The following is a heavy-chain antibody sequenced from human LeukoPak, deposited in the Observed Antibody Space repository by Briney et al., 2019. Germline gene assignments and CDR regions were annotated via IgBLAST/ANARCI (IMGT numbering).Heavy chain of an antibody. D-gene: IGHD3-22*01. CDR2: IYTTGRT. V-gene: IGHV3-53*01. J-gene: IGHJ4*02. CDR1: GFTVSSNS. Sequence: GGSLRLSCTVSGFTVSSNSMSWVRQAPGKGLEWVSFIYTTGRTHDSDSVKGRFTISRDSSKNTLYLQMNCLRAEDTAVYYCARRAGDYSHPYDYWGQGTLVTVSS. CDR3: ARRAGDYSHPYDY.